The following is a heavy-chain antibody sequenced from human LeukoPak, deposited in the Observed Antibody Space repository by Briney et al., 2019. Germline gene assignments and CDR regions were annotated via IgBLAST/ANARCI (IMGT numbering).Heavy chain of an antibody. Sequence: GGSLRLSCATSGFTFSSYGMHWVRQAPGKGLEWVAFIRYDGSNEYYADSVKGRFTISRDKSKNTLYLQMNSLRAEDTAVYYCAKDWFPYSSSWATNHFDYWGQGTLVTVSS. V-gene: IGHV3-30*02. CDR2: IRYDGSNE. CDR3: AKDWFPYSSSWATNHFDY. J-gene: IGHJ4*02. CDR1: GFTFSSYG. D-gene: IGHD6-13*01.